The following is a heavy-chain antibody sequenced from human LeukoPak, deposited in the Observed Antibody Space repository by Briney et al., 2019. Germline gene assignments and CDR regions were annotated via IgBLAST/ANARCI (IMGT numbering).Heavy chain of an antibody. CDR1: GYTFTSYG. V-gene: IGHV1-18*01. D-gene: IGHD3-22*01. J-gene: IGHJ3*02. CDR3: ARTPVIVVVMEPPWGAFDI. Sequence: ASVKVSCKASGYTFTSYGISWVQQAPGQGLEWMGWISAYNGNTNYAQKLQGRVTMTTDTSTSTAYMELRSLRSDDTAVYYCARTPVIVVVMEPPWGAFDIWGQGTMVTVSS. CDR2: ISAYNGNT.